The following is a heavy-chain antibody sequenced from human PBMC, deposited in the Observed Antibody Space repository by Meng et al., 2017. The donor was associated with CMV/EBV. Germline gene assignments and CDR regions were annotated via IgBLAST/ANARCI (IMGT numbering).Heavy chain of an antibody. Sequence: QESVQGLAIPSPTPSPSGAVSGRSNSSCDYYWSWIRQSPGKGLEWIGYIYYSGSTYYNPSLKSRVTISVYTSKNQFSLKLSSVTAAYTAVYYCARVTSRVAGAFDYWGQGTLVTVSS. D-gene: IGHD1-14*01. CDR1: GRSNSSCDYY. V-gene: IGHV4-30-4*08. CDR2: IYYSGST. CDR3: ARVTSRVAGAFDY. J-gene: IGHJ4*02.